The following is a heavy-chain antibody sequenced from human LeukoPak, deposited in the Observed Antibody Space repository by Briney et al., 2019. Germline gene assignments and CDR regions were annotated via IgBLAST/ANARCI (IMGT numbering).Heavy chain of an antibody. Sequence: ASVKVSCKASGYTFTAYYMHWLRQAPGQGLEWMGWINPDSGGTKYAQKFQGRVTMTRDTSISTAYMEVSRLRSDDTAVYYCATNPAATRGFDNWGQGTLVTVSS. CDR1: GYTFTAYY. D-gene: IGHD2-2*01. J-gene: IGHJ4*02. CDR2: INPDSGGT. CDR3: ATNPAATRGFDN. V-gene: IGHV1-2*02.